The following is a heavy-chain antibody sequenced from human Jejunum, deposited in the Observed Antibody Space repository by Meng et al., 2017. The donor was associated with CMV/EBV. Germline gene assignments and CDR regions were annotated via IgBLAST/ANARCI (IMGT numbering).Heavy chain of an antibody. CDR3: ARGDSGSAFDI. V-gene: IGHV3-74*03. CDR1: GFTFSSYW. Sequence: SCAASGFTFSSYWMNWVRQGPGKGLVWVSRINLDETSKTYADSVRGRFTISRDNAKNTVYLQMNSLRADDTAVYYCARGDSGSAFDIWGQGTMVTVSS. J-gene: IGHJ3*02. CDR2: INLDETSK. D-gene: IGHD3-10*01.